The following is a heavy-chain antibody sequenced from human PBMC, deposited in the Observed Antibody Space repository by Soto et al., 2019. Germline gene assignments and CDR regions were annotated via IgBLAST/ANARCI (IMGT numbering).Heavy chain of an antibody. J-gene: IGHJ4*02. D-gene: IGHD3-3*01. Sequence: EVQLVESGGGLVQPGGSLRLSCAASGFTFSSYSMNWVRQAPGKGLEWVSYISSSSSTIYYADSVKGRFTISRDNAKNSLYLQMNSLRDEDTAVYYCARGADYDFWSGYYTDFDYWGQGTLVTVSS. V-gene: IGHV3-48*02. CDR3: ARGADYDFWSGYYTDFDY. CDR2: ISSSSSTI. CDR1: GFTFSSYS.